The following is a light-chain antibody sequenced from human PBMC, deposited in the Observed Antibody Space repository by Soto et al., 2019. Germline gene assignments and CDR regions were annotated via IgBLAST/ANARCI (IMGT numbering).Light chain of an antibody. J-gene: IGLJ2*01. V-gene: IGLV2-11*01. CDR2: DVS. Sequence: QSALTQPRSVSGSPGQSVTISCTGTSSDVGGYNYVSWYQQHPGKAPKLMIYDVSKRPSGVPDRFSGCKSGNTASLTISGLQAEDEADYYCCSYAGSYTVVFGGGTKVTVL. CDR3: CSYAGSYTVV. CDR1: SSDVGGYNY.